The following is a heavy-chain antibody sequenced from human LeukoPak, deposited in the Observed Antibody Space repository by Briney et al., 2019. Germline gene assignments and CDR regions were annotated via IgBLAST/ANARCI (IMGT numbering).Heavy chain of an antibody. Sequence: SETLSLTCTVSGGSISSFYWSWIRQPAGKGLEWIGRIYTSGSTNYNPSLKSRVTMSVDTSKNQFSLKLSSVTAADTAVYYCARDLGGPTSYDAFDIWGQGTMVTVSS. CDR3: ARDLGGPTSYDAFDI. CDR1: GGSISSFY. V-gene: IGHV4-4*07. CDR2: IYTSGST. D-gene: IGHD1-26*01. J-gene: IGHJ3*02.